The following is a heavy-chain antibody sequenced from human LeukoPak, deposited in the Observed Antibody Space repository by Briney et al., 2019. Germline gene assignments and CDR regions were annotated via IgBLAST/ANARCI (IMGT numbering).Heavy chain of an antibody. D-gene: IGHD3-22*01. CDR3: ARSSSAHYYDSSGYLPSHFDY. Sequence: SETLSLTCTVSGGSISSYYGSWIRQPPGKGLEWVGYISYSGSTNYNPSLKSRVTISVDTSKNQFSLKLSSVTAADTAVYYCARSSSAHYYDSSGYLPSHFDYWGQGTLVTVSS. V-gene: IGHV4-59*01. J-gene: IGHJ4*02. CDR2: ISYSGST. CDR1: GGSISSYY.